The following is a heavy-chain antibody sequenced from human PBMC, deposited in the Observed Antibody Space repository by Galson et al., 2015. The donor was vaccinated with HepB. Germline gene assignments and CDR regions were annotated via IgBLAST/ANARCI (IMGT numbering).Heavy chain of an antibody. CDR3: ARKFGHSSSSYYYYYMDV. D-gene: IGHD6-6*01. Sequence: SLRLSCAASGFTFSSYSMNWVRQAPGKGLEWVSYISSSSSTIYYADSVKGRFTFSRDNAKNSLYLQMNSLGAEDTAVYYCARKFGHSSSSYYYYYMDVWGKGTTVTVSS. CDR2: ISSSSSTI. CDR1: GFTFSSYS. V-gene: IGHV3-48*01. J-gene: IGHJ6*03.